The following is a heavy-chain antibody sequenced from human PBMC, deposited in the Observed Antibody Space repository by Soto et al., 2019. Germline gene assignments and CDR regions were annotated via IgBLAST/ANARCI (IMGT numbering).Heavy chain of an antibody. V-gene: IGHV1-2*02. CDR1: GYTFTGYY. Sequence: ASVKVSCKASGYTFTGYYMHWVRQAPGRGLEWMGWINPNSGGTNYAQKFQGRVTMTRDTSISTAYMELSRLRSDDTAVYYCARDRPVRYSSSWYSVLYWGQGTLVTVSS. CDR2: INPNSGGT. D-gene: IGHD6-13*01. J-gene: IGHJ4*02. CDR3: ARDRPVRYSSSWYSVLY.